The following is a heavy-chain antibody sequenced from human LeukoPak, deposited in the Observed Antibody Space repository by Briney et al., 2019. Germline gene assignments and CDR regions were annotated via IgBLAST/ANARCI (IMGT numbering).Heavy chain of an antibody. J-gene: IGHJ4*02. Sequence: GGSLRLSCAASGFTVSSNYMSWVRQAPGKGLEWVSIIYKDGSTYYADSVKGQFIISRDNSKNTLYLQMNSLRAEDTAVYYCARGYDFWSGYPLLDYWGQGTLVTVSS. CDR2: IYKDGST. CDR1: GFTVSSNY. D-gene: IGHD3-3*01. V-gene: IGHV3-53*01. CDR3: ARGYDFWSGYPLLDY.